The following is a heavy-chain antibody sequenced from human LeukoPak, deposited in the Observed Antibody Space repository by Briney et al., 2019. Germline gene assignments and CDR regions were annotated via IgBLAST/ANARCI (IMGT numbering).Heavy chain of an antibody. CDR2: FDPEDGET. J-gene: IGHJ6*04. V-gene: IGHV1-24*01. CDR3: ATIPGIAVAGVMDV. CDR1: GYTLTELS. D-gene: IGHD6-19*01. Sequence: GASVTVPCKVSGYTLTELSMHWVRQAPGKGLEWMGGFDPEDGETIYAQKFQGRVTMTEDTSTDTAYMELSSLRSEDTAVYYCATIPGIAVAGVMDVWGKGTTVTVSS.